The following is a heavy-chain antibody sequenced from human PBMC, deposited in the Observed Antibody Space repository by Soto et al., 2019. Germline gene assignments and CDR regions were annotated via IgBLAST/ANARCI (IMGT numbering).Heavy chain of an antibody. CDR1: GFTFSSYG. J-gene: IGHJ4*02. D-gene: IGHD6-19*01. CDR2: IWYDGSDK. Sequence: PGGSLRLSSAASGFTFSSYGMHWVRQAPGKGLEWVAVIWYDGSDKYYADSVKGRFTISRDNSKNTLYLQMNSLRAEDTAVYHCARDLYSSGWYLMDYWGQGTLVTVSS. CDR3: ARDLYSSGWYLMDY. V-gene: IGHV3-33*01.